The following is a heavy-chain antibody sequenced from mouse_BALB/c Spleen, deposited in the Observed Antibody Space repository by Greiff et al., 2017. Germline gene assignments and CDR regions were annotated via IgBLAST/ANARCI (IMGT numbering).Heavy chain of an antibody. CDR2: IDPANGNT. V-gene: IGHV14-3*02. Sequence: VHVKQSGAELVKPGASVKLSCTASGFNIKDTYMHWVKQRPEQGLEWIGRIDPANGNTKYDPKFQGKATITADTSSNTAYLQLSSLTSEDTAVYYCARGYYYGSSYGGLDYWGQGTTLTVSS. D-gene: IGHD1-1*01. CDR3: ARGYYYGSSYGGLDY. J-gene: IGHJ2*01. CDR1: GFNIKDTY.